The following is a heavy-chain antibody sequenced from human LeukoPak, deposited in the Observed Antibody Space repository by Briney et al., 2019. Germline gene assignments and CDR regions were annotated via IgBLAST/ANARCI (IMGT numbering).Heavy chain of an antibody. CDR3: ARDPWHGALDI. J-gene: IGHJ3*02. Sequence: GGSLRLSCAPSGFTFSSYWMSWVRQALGKGLEWVANIKKDGSEKYYVDSVRGRFTISRDNAKNSVYLQMNSLRAEDTAVYYCARDPWHGALDIWGQGTMVTVSS. CDR1: GFTFSSYW. CDR2: IKKDGSEK. V-gene: IGHV3-7*01.